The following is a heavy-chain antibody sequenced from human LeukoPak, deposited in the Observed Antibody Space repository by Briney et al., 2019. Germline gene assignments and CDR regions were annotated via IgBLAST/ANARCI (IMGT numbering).Heavy chain of an antibody. CDR3: AKEVLYGTSYFDY. Sequence: GGSLRLSCAASGFTFRSYAMNWVRQAPGKGLEWVSAISGSGSSTYSADSVKGRFTISRDNSKNTLYLQMNSLRAEDTAVYYCAKEVLYGTSYFDYWGQGTLVTVSS. J-gene: IGHJ4*02. CDR2: ISGSGSST. D-gene: IGHD4-17*01. V-gene: IGHV3-23*01. CDR1: GFTFRSYA.